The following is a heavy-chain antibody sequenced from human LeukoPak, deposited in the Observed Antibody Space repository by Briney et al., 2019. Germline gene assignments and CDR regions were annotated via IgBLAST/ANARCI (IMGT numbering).Heavy chain of an antibody. V-gene: IGHV1-2*02. D-gene: IGHD3-22*01. CDR2: INPNSGGT. CDR1: GYTFTGYY. Sequence: GASVKVSCKASGYTFTGYYMHWVRQAPGQGLEWMGWINPNSGGTNYAQKFQGRVTMTRDTSISTAYMELSRLRSDDTAVYYCARGVVTGYYYDSSGQYYFDYWGQGTLVTVSS. CDR3: ARGVVTGYYYDSSGQYYFDY. J-gene: IGHJ4*02.